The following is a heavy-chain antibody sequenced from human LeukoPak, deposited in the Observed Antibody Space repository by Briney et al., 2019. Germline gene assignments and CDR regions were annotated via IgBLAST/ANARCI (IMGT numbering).Heavy chain of an antibody. D-gene: IGHD2-8*01. CDR2: IKHDGSKK. Sequence: PGGSLRLSCAASGFTFSSYWMNWVRQAPGKGLEWVANIKHDGSKKYYADSVKGRFTISRDNAKNTLYLQMNSLRAEDTAVYYCARDGYSPRIRSFFESANGDPPDYWGQGTLVTVS. V-gene: IGHV3-7*01. J-gene: IGHJ4*02. CDR3: ARDGYSPRIRSFFESANGDPPDY. CDR1: GFTFSSYW.